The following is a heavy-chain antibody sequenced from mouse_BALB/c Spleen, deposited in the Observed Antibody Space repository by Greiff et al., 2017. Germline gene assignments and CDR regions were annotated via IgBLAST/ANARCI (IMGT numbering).Heavy chain of an antibody. J-gene: IGHJ3*01. CDR1: GYTFTSYW. V-gene: IGHV1-87*01. CDR3: ASGDYANRDWCAY. Sequence: QVQLQQSGAELARPGASVKSSCKASGYTFTSYWMQWVKQRPGQGLEWIGAIYPGDGDTRYTQKFKGKATLTADKSSSTAYMQLSSLASEDSAVYYCASGDYANRDWCAYWGQGILVTVSA. D-gene: IGHD2-4*01. CDR2: IYPGDGDT.